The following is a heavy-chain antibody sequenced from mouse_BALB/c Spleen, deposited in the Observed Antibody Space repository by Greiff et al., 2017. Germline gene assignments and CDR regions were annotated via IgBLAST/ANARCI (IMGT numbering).Heavy chain of an antibody. CDR2: IDPYNGGT. V-gene: IGHV1S135*01. CDR1: GYSFTDYN. D-gene: IGHD1-1*01. J-gene: IGHJ3*01. Sequence: QLQESGPELVKPGASVKVSCKASGYSFTDYNMYWVKQSHGKSLEWIGYIDPYNGGTSYNQKFKGKATLTVDKSSSTAFMHLNSLTSEDSAVYYCARALTTVVAKGPWFADWGQGTLVTVSA. CDR3: ARALTTVVAKGPWFAD.